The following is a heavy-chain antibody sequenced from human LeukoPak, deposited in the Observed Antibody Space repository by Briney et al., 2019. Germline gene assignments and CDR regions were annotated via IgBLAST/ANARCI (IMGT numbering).Heavy chain of an antibody. CDR3: ARESIVGATTLDY. Sequence: ASVKVSCKASGYTFTGNYMHWVRQAPGQGLEWMGWINPNSGGTNYAQKFQGRVTMTRDTSISTAYMELSRLRSDDTAVYYCARESIVGATTLDYWGQGTLATVSS. CDR2: INPNSGGT. D-gene: IGHD1-26*01. J-gene: IGHJ4*02. V-gene: IGHV1-2*02. CDR1: GYTFTGNY.